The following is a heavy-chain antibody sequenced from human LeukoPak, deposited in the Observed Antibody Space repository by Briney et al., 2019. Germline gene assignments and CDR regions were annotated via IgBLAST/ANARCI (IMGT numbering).Heavy chain of an antibody. CDR2: ISYDGSNT. CDR1: EFTFSSYG. D-gene: IGHD6-6*01. Sequence: PGGSLRLSCAASEFTFSSYGMHWVRQAPGKGLEWVAVISYDGSNTYYADSVKGRFTISRDNSKSTLYLQMNSLRAEDTAVYYCAKGGPMYSSSDDAFDIWGQGTMVTVSS. J-gene: IGHJ3*02. CDR3: AKGGPMYSSSDDAFDI. V-gene: IGHV3-30*18.